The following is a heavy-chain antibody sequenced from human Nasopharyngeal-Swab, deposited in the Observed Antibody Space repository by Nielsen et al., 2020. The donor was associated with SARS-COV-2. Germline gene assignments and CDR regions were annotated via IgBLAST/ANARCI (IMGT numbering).Heavy chain of an antibody. CDR2: ISWNSGSI. Sequence: SLRLSCAASGFTFDDYATHWVRQAPGKGLEWVSGISWNSGSIGYADSVKGRFTISRDNAKNSLYLQMNSLRAEGTALYYCAKEVYYDSSGYSVAYWYFDLWGRGTLVTVSS. CDR1: GFTFDDYA. CDR3: AKEVYYDSSGYSVAYWYFDL. D-gene: IGHD3-22*01. V-gene: IGHV3-9*01. J-gene: IGHJ2*01.